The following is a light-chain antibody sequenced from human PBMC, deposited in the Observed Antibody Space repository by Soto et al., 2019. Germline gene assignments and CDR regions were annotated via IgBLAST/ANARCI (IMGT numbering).Light chain of an antibody. CDR1: SSNIGAGYD. CDR2: GNS. J-gene: IGLJ1*01. CDR3: QSYDSSLSGFYV. V-gene: IGLV1-40*01. Sequence: QSVLTQPPSVSGAPGQRVTISCTGRSSNIGAGYDVHWYQQLPGTAPKLLIYGNSNRHSGVPDRFSGSKSGTSASLAITGLQAEDEADYYCQSYDSSLSGFYVFGTGTKVTVL.